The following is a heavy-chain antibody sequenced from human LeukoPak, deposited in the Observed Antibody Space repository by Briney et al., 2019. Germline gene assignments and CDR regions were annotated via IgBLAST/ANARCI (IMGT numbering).Heavy chain of an antibody. CDR1: GYIFTSYG. CDR3: ARGASPDCGGDCYSEGDY. V-gene: IGHV1-18*01. D-gene: IGHD2-21*02. CDR2: ISAYNGNT. J-gene: IGHJ4*02. Sequence: ASVKVSCKASGYIFTSYGISWVRQAPGQGLEWMGWISAYNGNTNYAQKLQGRVTMTTDTSTSTVYMELSSLRSEDTAVYYCARGASPDCGGDCYSEGDYWGQGTLVTVSS.